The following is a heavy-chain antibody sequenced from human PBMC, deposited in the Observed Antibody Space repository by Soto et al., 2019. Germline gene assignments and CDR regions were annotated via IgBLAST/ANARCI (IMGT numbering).Heavy chain of an antibody. CDR1: GYAFNTYG. CDR2: ISTSNGHT. CDR3: VRGLRSGAPFFDR. D-gene: IGHD7-27*01. J-gene: IGHJ4*02. Sequence: QVQLIQSGAEVKRPGASLKVSCRASGYAFNTYGVSWVRQAPGQGLEWVGWISTSNGHTNLAQNFQGRFTLTTDTSPGTAYMALRSLTSADPALHYCVRGLRSGAPFFDRWGQVTLCSVS. V-gene: IGHV1-18*01.